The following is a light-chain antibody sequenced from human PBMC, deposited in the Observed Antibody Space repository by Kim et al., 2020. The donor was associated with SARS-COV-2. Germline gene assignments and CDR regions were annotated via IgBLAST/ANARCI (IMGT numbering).Light chain of an antibody. CDR2: QDS. J-gene: IGLJ2*01. CDR1: KLGDKY. CDR3: QAWDSSSHVV. Sequence: SYELTQPPSVSVSPGQTASITCSGDKLGDKYACWYQQKPGQSPVLVIYQDSKRPSGIPERFSGSNSGNTATLTISGTQAMDEADYYCQAWDSSSHVVFGGGTQLPVL. V-gene: IGLV3-1*01.